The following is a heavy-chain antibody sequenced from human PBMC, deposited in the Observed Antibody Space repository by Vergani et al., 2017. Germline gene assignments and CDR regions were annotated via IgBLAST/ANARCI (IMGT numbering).Heavy chain of an antibody. D-gene: IGHD3-10*01. Sequence: EVQLVESGGGLVKPGGSLSLSCEPSGFTFSSYSMNWVRQAPGKGLEWVSSISSSSSYIYYADSVKGRFTISRDNAKNSLYLQMNSLRAEDTAVYYCARDPPTSYSGYWGQGTLVTVSS. J-gene: IGHJ4*02. CDR1: GFTFSSYS. CDR2: ISSSSSYI. CDR3: ARDPPTSYSGY. V-gene: IGHV3-21*01.